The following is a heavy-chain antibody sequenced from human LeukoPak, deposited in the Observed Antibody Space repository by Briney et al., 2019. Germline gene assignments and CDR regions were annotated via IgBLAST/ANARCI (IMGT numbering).Heavy chain of an antibody. CDR2: ISYDGSNK. V-gene: IGHV3-30*18. CDR1: GFTFSSYG. CDR3: AKVPYYGSGSYYNYYFDY. Sequence: PGRSLRLSCAASGFTFSSYGMHWVRQAPGKGLEWVAVISYDGSNKYYADSVKGRFTISRDNSKNTLYLQMNSLRAEDTAVYYCAKVPYYGSGSYYNYYFDYWGQGTLVTVSS. D-gene: IGHD3-10*01. J-gene: IGHJ4*02.